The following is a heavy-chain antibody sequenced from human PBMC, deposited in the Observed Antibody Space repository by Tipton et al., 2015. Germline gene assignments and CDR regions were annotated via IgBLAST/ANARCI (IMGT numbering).Heavy chain of an antibody. V-gene: IGHV4-61*01. CDR3: ARDSGPQSMTIFGPRGYYAMDV. Sequence: TLSLTCTVSGGSISSGNHYWTWIRQPPGKGLEWIGYIYYTGSTKYNPSLKSRVTISVDTSKNQVSLKLSSVTAADTAVYYCARDSGPQSMTIFGPRGYYAMDVWGQGTTVTVSS. J-gene: IGHJ6*02. CDR1: GGSISSGNHY. D-gene: IGHD3-3*01. CDR2: IYYTGST.